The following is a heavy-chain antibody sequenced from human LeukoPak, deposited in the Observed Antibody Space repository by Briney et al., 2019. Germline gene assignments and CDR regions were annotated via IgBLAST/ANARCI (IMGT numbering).Heavy chain of an antibody. D-gene: IGHD1-26*01. Sequence: ASVKVSCKASGGTFSSYAISWVRQAPGQGLEWMGGIIPIFGTANYAQKFQGRVTITADESTSTAYMELSSLRSEDTAVYYCASGRKKWELLNYFDYWGQGTLVTVSS. CDR1: GGTFSSYA. CDR3: ASGRKKWELLNYFDY. J-gene: IGHJ4*02. CDR2: IIPIFGTA. V-gene: IGHV1-69*13.